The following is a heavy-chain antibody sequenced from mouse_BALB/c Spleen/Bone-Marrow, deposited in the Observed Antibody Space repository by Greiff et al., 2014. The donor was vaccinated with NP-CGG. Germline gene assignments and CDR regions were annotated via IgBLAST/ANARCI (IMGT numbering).Heavy chain of an antibody. CDR1: GYTSTSYV. V-gene: IGHV1-14*01. D-gene: IGHD2-2*01. Sequence: EVQLQQSGPELVKPGASVKMSCKASGYTSTSYVIHWVKQKPGQGLEWIGNINPYNDGTKYNEKFKGKATLTSDKSSSTAYMELSSLTSEDSAVYYCARSLYGYDWYFDVWGAGTTVTVSS. CDR3: ARSLYGYDWYFDV. CDR2: INPYNDGT. J-gene: IGHJ1*01.